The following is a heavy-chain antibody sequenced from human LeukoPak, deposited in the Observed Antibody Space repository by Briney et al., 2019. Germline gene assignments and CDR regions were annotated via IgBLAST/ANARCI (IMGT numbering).Heavy chain of an antibody. V-gene: IGHV4-59*08. CDR1: GGSISSYY. CDR2: IYYSGST. J-gene: IGHJ4*02. D-gene: IGHD3-22*01. Sequence: SETLSLTCTVSGGSISSYYWSWIRQPPGKGLEWIGYIYYSGSTNYNPSLKSRVTISVDTSKNQFSLKLSSVTAADTAVYYCASWGAYYYDSSGYPREIDYWGQGTLVTVSS. CDR3: ASWGAYYYDSSGYPREIDY.